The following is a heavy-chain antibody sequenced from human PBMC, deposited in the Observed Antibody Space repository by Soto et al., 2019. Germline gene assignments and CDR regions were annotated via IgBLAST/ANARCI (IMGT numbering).Heavy chain of an antibody. J-gene: IGHJ5*02. D-gene: IGHD2-8*01. CDR3: ARADTFVRSHWFDP. Sequence: QVQLVQSGAEVKKPGSSVKVSCKASGGTFSSYAISWVRQAPGQGLEWMGGIIPIFGTANYAQKFQGRVTXXAXEXXSTAYMELSSLRSEDTAVYYCARADTFVRSHWFDPWGQGTLVTVSS. CDR1: GGTFSSYA. V-gene: IGHV1-69*12. CDR2: IIPIFGTA.